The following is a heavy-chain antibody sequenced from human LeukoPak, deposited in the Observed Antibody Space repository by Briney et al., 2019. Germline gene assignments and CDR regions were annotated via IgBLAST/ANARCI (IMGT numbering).Heavy chain of an antibody. CDR3: ARDYTYGSGSYDY. J-gene: IGHJ4*02. D-gene: IGHD3-10*01. Sequence: GGSLRLFCAASGFTVSSNYTSWVRQAPGKGLEWVSVLYSGGSTYYADSVKGRYTISRDNSKNTLYLQMSSLRAEDTAVYYCARDYTYGSGSYDYWGQGTLVTVSS. CDR1: GFTVSSNY. V-gene: IGHV3-53*01. CDR2: LYSGGST.